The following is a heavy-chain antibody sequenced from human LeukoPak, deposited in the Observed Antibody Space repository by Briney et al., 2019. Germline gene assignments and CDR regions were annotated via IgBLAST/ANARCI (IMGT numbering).Heavy chain of an antibody. CDR1: GFTFSSYA. D-gene: IGHD3-3*01. V-gene: IGHV3-23*01. CDR3: AKDLPYYDFWSGYQTNYYYGMGV. J-gene: IGHJ6*02. CDR2: ISGSGGST. Sequence: GGSLRLSCAASGFTFSSYAMSWVRQAPGKGLEWVSAISGSGGSTYYADSVKGRFTISRDNSKNTLYLQMNSLRAEDTAVYYCAKDLPYYDFWSGYQTNYYYGMGVWGQGTTVTVSS.